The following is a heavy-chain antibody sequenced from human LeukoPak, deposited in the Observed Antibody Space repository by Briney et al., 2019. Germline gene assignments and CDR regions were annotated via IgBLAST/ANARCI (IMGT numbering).Heavy chain of an antibody. V-gene: IGHV3-23*01. CDR3: ARSRTMDGSDI. D-gene: IGHD2-2*01. CDR1: GFTFSSYV. J-gene: IGHJ3*02. CDR2: ISGSGGST. Sequence: GSLRLSCAASGFTFSSYVMSWVRQAPGKGLEWVSAISGSGGSTYYADSVKGRFTISRDNSKNTLYLQMNSLRAEDTAVYYCARSRTMDGSDIWGQGTMVTVSS.